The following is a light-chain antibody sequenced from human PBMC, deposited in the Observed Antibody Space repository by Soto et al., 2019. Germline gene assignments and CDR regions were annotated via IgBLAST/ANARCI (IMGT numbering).Light chain of an antibody. J-gene: IGLJ2*01. Sequence: QSVLTQPPSVSGAPGQRVTISCTGSSSNIGAGYDVHWYQQLPGTAPKLLIYGNSNRPSGVPDRFSGSKSGTSASLAITGLQAEDEADYCCQSYDSSLSVVVFVGGTKVTVL. CDR3: QSYDSSLSVVV. V-gene: IGLV1-40*01. CDR2: GNS. CDR1: SSNIGAGYD.